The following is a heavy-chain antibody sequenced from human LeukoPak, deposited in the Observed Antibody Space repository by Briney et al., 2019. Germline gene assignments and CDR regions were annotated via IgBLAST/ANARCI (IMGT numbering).Heavy chain of an antibody. CDR3: ARFVRYGGYDILTGYPYYFDY. D-gene: IGHD3-9*01. CDR2: IYPGDSDT. J-gene: IGHJ4*02. Sequence: GESLKISCKGSGYSFTSYWIGWVRQMPGKGLEWMGIIYPGDSDTRYSPSFQGQVTISADKSISTAYLQWSSLKASDTAMYYCARFVRYGGYDILTGYPYYFDYWGQGTLVTVSS. CDR1: GYSFTSYW. V-gene: IGHV5-51*01.